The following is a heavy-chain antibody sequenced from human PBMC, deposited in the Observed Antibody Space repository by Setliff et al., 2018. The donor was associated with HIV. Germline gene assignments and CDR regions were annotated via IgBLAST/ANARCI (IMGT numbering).Heavy chain of an antibody. CDR3: AMFVRWELVATSTFFFYYMDV. CDR2: IYYTGST. Sequence: SETLSLTCTVSGASISSSNNHWAWIRQPPGKGLEYIGNIYYTGSTHHNPSLESRIATSVDTSKNQFSLKLSSVTAADTAVYYCAMFVRWELVATSTFFFYYMDVWGKGTTVTVS. CDR1: GASISSSNNH. J-gene: IGHJ6*03. V-gene: IGHV4-39*01. D-gene: IGHD1-26*01.